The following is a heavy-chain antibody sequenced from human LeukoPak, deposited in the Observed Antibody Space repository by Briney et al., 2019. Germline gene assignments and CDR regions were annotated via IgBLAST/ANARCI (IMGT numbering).Heavy chain of an antibody. D-gene: IGHD2-15*01. J-gene: IGHJ6*03. Sequence: SSETLSLTCAVSGQSIGFGYYWGWIRQSPGKGLEWIGSIYYNGKTYYNPSLKSRVTISVDTSENQFSLSLTSVTAADTAMYHCVRLGYCSGRNCYWGSNYYYMEVWGKGTTVTVSS. V-gene: IGHV4-38-2*01. CDR3: VRLGYCSGRNCYWGSNYYYMEV. CDR1: GQSIGFGYY. CDR2: IYYNGKT.